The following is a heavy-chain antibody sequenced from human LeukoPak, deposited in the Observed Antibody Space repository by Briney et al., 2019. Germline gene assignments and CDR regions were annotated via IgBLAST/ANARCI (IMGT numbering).Heavy chain of an antibody. CDR1: VGSLSGYS. CDR3: ARVGFDL. CDR2: INHSGIA. J-gene: IGHJ2*01. Sequence: SETLSLTCAVYVGSLSGYSWSWIRQPPGKGLEWIGEINHSGIANYNPSLKSRVTISVDPSKNQFSLKVTYVTAADTAVYYCARVGFDLWGRGTLVTVSS. V-gene: IGHV4-34*01.